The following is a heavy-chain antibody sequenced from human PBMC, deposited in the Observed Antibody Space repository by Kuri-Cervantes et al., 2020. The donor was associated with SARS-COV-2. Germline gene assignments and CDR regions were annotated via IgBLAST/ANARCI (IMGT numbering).Heavy chain of an antibody. V-gene: IGHV1-2*02. CDR1: GYTFTGYY. J-gene: IGHJ3*02. Sequence: ASVKVSCKASGYTFTGYYMHWVRQAPGQGLEWMGWINPTSGGTNYAKKFQGRVTITRATYISTAYMELSRRRSDDTAVYYCARESPPEFTMIVVVIPSDAFDIWGQGTMVTVSS. CDR2: INPTSGGT. CDR3: ARESPPEFTMIVVVIPSDAFDI. D-gene: IGHD3-22*01.